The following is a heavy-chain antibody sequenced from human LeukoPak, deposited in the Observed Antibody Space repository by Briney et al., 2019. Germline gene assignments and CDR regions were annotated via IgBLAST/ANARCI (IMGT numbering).Heavy chain of an antibody. J-gene: IGHJ5*02. CDR3: ARGPIRWQPDRFDP. Sequence: SETLSLTCAVYGGSFSGYYWSWIRQPPGKGLEWIGEINHSGSTNYNPSPKRRATIPVDTSKRHVSLKLSSVTAADTAVYYCARGPIRWQPDRFDPWGQGTLVTVSS. V-gene: IGHV4-34*01. CDR2: INHSGST. D-gene: IGHD4-23*01. CDR1: GGSFSGYY.